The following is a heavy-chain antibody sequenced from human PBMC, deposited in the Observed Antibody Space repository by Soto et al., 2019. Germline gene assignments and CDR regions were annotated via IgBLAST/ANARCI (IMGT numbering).Heavy chain of an antibody. CDR1: GFTFSSYS. Sequence: EVQLVESGGGLVQFGGSLTLSCAASGFTFSSYSMHWVRQVPGKGLVWVSRIKGDGTNTGYAHSVKGRFTISRDNVKNTLDLQMNSLRAEDTAVYYCARGLSGYYGFDYWGQGTLVTVSS. D-gene: IGHD5-12*01. J-gene: IGHJ4*02. CDR2: IKGDGTNT. CDR3: ARGLSGYYGFDY. V-gene: IGHV3-74*01.